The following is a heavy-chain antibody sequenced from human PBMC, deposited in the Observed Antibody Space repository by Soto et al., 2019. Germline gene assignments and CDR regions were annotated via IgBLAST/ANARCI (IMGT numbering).Heavy chain of an antibody. CDR1: GGSISSGGYS. D-gene: IGHD3-10*01. Sequence: QLQLQESGSGLVKPSQTLSLTCAVSGGSISSGGYSWSWIRQLPGKGLEWIGYIYHSGSTYYNPSLKSRVTLSVDRSKNQFSLKLSYVTAEDTAVYYCARENNVLPGGYFDYWGQGTLVTVSS. CDR3: ARENNVLPGGYFDY. J-gene: IGHJ4*02. V-gene: IGHV4-30-2*01. CDR2: IYHSGST.